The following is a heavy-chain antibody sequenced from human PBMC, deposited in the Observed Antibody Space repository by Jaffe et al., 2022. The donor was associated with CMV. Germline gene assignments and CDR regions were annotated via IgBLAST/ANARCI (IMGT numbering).Heavy chain of an antibody. CDR3: ARGDSSGYYEYYYYGMDV. D-gene: IGHD3-22*01. CDR1: GFTFSSYD. Sequence: EVQLVESGGGLVQPGGSLRLSCAASGFTFSSYDMHWVRQATGKGLEWVSAIGTAGDTYYPGSVKGRFTISRENAKNSLYLQMNSLRAGDTAVYYCARGDSSGYYEYYYYGMDVWGQGTTVTVSS. V-gene: IGHV3-13*01. CDR2: IGTAGDT. J-gene: IGHJ6*02.